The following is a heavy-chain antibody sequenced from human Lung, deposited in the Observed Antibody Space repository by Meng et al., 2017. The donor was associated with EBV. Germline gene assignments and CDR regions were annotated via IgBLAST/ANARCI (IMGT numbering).Heavy chain of an antibody. CDR2: IYYSGNT. J-gene: IGHJ5*02. V-gene: IGHV4-31*03. CDR3: ARATVVVPSGIYWFDP. Sequence: VHLRESVPWTVKPSQTLSLTCTLSVDSTRSGGYSWSSIRQHPGKGLEWIWYIYYSGNTYYNPSLKSRVTISIDTSKNQFSLKLSSVTAADTAVYFCARATVVVPSGIYWFDPWGQGTLVTVSS. CDR1: VDSTRSGGYS. D-gene: IGHD6-13*01.